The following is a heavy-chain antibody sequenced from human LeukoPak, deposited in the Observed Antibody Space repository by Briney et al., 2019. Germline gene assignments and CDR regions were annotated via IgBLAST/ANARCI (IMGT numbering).Heavy chain of an antibody. CDR2: IYYSGST. CDR1: GGSISSGGYC. CDR3: ARGVVVPAAISLAGGFDP. V-gene: IGHV4-31*03. D-gene: IGHD2-2*01. Sequence: SETLSLTCTVSGGSISSGGYCWSWIRQHPGKGLEWIGYIYYSGSTYYNPSLKSRVTISVDTSKNQFSLKLSSVTAADTAVYYCARGVVVPAAISLAGGFDPWGQGTLVTVSS. J-gene: IGHJ5*02.